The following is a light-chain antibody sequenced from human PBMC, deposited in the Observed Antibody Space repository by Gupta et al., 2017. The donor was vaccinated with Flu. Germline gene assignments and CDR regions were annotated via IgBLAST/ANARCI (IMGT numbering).Light chain of an antibody. CDR2: WAS. Sequence: NCKSSQTVLYSPNQRNYLAWYQQKAGQPPKLLIYWASTRESGVPDRFSGSGSGTDFSLTSSSLQAEDVAVYYCQRYHSIPWTFGQGTRVEIK. CDR1: QTVLYSPNQRNY. J-gene: IGKJ1*01. V-gene: IGKV4-1*01. CDR3: QRYHSIPWT.